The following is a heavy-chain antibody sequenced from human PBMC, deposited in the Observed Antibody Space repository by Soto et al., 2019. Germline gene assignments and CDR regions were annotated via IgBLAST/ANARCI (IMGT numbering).Heavy chain of an antibody. CDR2: ISGIGGST. CDR1: GFTFTDYA. J-gene: IGHJ4*02. CDR3: ARGSSGYISSWYYFDY. D-gene: IGHD6-13*01. V-gene: IGHV3-23*01. Sequence: PGGCLRLSCAASGFTFTDYALSWVRQAPGKGLEWVATISGIGGSTYLADSVKGRLSISRDNSKNTVSLLMNSLRAEDTAVYFCARGSSGYISSWYYFDYWGRGTLVTVSS.